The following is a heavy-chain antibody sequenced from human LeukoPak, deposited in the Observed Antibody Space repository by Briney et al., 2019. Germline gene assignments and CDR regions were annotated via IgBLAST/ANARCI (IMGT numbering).Heavy chain of an antibody. CDR3: ARLGYCSGGSCYSLYYYYYYMDV. V-gene: IGHV4-34*01. CDR1: GGSFSGYY. Sequence: SETLSLTCAVYGGSFSGYYWSWIRQPPGKGLEWTGEINHSGSTNYNPSLKSRVTISVGTSKNQFSLKLSSVTAADTAVYYCARLGYCSGGSCYSLYYYYYYMDVWGKGTTVTVSS. D-gene: IGHD2-15*01. CDR2: INHSGST. J-gene: IGHJ6*03.